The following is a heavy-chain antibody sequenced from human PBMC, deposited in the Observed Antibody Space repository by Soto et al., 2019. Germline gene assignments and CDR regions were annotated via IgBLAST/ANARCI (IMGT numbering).Heavy chain of an antibody. V-gene: IGHV3-23*01. J-gene: IGHJ2*01. CDR1: GLTFGSYA. Sequence: EMQLLDSGGTLVQPGGSLRLSCAASGLTFGSYAMTWVRQAPGQGLEWVSTISGNADDTFYADSVRGRFTASRDNPNNIHYGHRTSVRAGYTAVYFSAKSGHLSGFDLCGRGTGVTVSS. D-gene: IGHD3-3*02. CDR2: ISGNADDT. CDR3: AKSGHLSGFDL.